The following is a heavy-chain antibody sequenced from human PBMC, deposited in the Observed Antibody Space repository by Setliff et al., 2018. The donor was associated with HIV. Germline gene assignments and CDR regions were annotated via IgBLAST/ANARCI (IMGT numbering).Heavy chain of an antibody. CDR1: GGSISSSSYY. V-gene: IGHV4-39*01. CDR3: ASGFYYDGSGYWPFDY. Sequence: SETLSLTCTVSGGSISSSSYYWGWIRQPPGKGLEWIGSIYYSGSTFQNPSLKSRVTISLDKSKYQFSLKLNSVTAADTAVYYCASGFYYDGSGYWPFDYWGQGTLVTVSS. D-gene: IGHD3-22*01. CDR2: IYYSGST. J-gene: IGHJ4*02.